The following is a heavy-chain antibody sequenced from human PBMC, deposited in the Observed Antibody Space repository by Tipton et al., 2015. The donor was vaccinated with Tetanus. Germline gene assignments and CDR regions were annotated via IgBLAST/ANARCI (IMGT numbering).Heavy chain of an antibody. V-gene: IGHV4-31*03. CDR2: IYYSGST. CDR1: SGSISSGGYY. Sequence: TLSLTCTVSSGSISSGGYYWTWIRQHPGKGLEWIGDIYYSGSTYYNPSLKSRVSISVDTSNNQFSVNLNSVTAADTAVYYCARDQARGARGWNYFDYWGQGALVTVSS. CDR3: ARDQARGARGWNYFDY. J-gene: IGHJ4*02. D-gene: IGHD1-26*01.